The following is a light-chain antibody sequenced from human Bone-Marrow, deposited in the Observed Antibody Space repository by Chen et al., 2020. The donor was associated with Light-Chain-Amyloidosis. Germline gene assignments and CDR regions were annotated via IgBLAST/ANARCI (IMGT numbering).Light chain of an antibody. CDR2: GAS. CDR3: QQFDKGPRT. J-gene: IGKJ1*01. Sequence: EIVLTQSPATLSVSPGERAILSCRARQNVNNNLAWYQQNPGQAPRLLIYGASTRATGIPARFSGAGSGTEFTLTISSMQSEEFAIYYCQQFDKGPRTFGQGTKVEIK. CDR1: QNVNNN. V-gene: IGKV3-15*01.